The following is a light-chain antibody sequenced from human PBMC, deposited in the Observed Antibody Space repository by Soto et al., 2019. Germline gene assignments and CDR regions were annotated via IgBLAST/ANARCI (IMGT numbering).Light chain of an antibody. Sequence: QSALTQPASVSGSHGQSITISCTGTSSDVGGYNYVSWYQQHPGKAPKLMIYEVSNRPSGVSNRLSGSKSGNTASLTISGLQAEDEADYYCSSYTSSSTRVFGRGTKLTVL. CDR2: EVS. CDR3: SSYTSSSTRV. J-gene: IGLJ3*02. CDR1: SSDVGGYNY. V-gene: IGLV2-14*01.